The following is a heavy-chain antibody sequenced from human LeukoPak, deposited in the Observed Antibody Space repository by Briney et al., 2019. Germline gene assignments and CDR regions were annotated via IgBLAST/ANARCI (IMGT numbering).Heavy chain of an antibody. J-gene: IGHJ4*02. CDR2: ISSSSTYI. CDR3: ARVLGGCSYGSDY. V-gene: IGHV3-21*01. D-gene: IGHD5-18*01. Sequence: GGSLRLSCAASGFTFSSYSMNWVRQAPGKGLEWVSSISSSSTYIYYADSMKGRFTISRDNAKNSLYLQMNSLRAEDTAVYYCARVLGGCSYGSDYWGQGTLVTVSS. CDR1: GFTFSSYS.